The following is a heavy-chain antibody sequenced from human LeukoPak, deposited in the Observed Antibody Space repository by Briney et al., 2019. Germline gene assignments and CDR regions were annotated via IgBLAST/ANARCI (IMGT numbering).Heavy chain of an antibody. CDR3: AKHFCTGLDCSLFDS. J-gene: IGHJ4*02. Sequence: GGSLRLSCAASGFNFNNYWMSWLRQAPGKGLEWVANIKDDGSEEYYVDSVKGRFTIVRDNAYNSLYLQMNSLRVEDTALYYCAKHFCTGLDCSLFDSWGQGTLVTVSS. CDR1: GFNFNNYW. V-gene: IGHV3-7*03. D-gene: IGHD3/OR15-3a*01. CDR2: IKDDGSEE.